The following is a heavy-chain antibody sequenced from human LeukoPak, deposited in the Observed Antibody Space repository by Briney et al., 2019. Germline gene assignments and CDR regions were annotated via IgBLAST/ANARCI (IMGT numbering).Heavy chain of an antibody. Sequence: GGSLRLSCAASGFDFSIYAMNWFRLAPGKGLEWVSGISGGGYTFYADSVKGRFTISRDNSKNTLYLHINSLRAEDTAAYYCAKDQPSRGVNGEYHFDYWGQGTLVTVSS. CDR3: AKDQPSRGVNGEYHFDY. D-gene: IGHD2-2*02. CDR1: GFDFSIYA. J-gene: IGHJ4*02. CDR2: ISGGGYT. V-gene: IGHV3-23*01.